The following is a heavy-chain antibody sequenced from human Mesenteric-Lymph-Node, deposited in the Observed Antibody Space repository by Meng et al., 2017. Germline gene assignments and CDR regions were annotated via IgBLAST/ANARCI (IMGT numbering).Heavy chain of an antibody. CDR1: GWSFSGYY. Sequence: QVQLQKWGAVLLTPSETLARTCAVYGWSFSGYYWGCIRQPPGKGLEWIGEINHSGSTNYNPSLKSRVTISVDTSKNQFSLKLSSVTAADTAVYYCARGPHPHGDPWGQRTLVTVSS. J-gene: IGHJ5*02. CDR2: INHSGST. V-gene: IGHV4-34*01. CDR3: ARGPHPHGDP.